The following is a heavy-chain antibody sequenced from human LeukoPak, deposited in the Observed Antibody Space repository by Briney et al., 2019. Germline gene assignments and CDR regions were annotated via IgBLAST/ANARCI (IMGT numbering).Heavy chain of an antibody. V-gene: IGHV4-34*01. CDR3: ARGAPYGGHGY. CDR1: GGSFSGYY. CDR2: INHSGST. D-gene: IGHD3-16*01. J-gene: IGHJ4*02. Sequence: SETLSLTCAVYGGSFSGYYWSWIRQPPGEGLEWIGEINHSGSTNYNPSLKSRVTISVDTSKNQFSLKLSSVTAADTAVYYCARGAPYGGHGYWGQGTLVTVSS.